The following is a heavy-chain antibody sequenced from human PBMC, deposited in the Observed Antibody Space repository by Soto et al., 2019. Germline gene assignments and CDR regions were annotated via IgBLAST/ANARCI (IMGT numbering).Heavy chain of an antibody. Sequence: EVQLVESGGGLVQPGGSLRLSCVGSGFTFSNYWMHWVRQTPGEGLVWVSRINSDGSNTDYADSVKGRFSISRDNAKNTVYLQMKSLRADDTALYYCARGAKGQWLVDFWGQGTLVTVSS. J-gene: IGHJ4*02. CDR3: ARGAKGQWLVDF. CDR1: GFTFSNYW. D-gene: IGHD6-19*01. V-gene: IGHV3-74*01. CDR2: INSDGSNT.